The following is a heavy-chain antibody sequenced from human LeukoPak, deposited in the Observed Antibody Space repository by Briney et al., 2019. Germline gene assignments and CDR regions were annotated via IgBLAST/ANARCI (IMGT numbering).Heavy chain of an antibody. CDR2: ISSSSSYI. J-gene: IGHJ4*02. V-gene: IGHV3-21*01. CDR1: GFTFSSYS. CDR3: AREGVVTGIDY. D-gene: IGHD2-15*01. Sequence: GGSLRLSCAASGFTFSSYSMNWVRQAPGKGLEWVSSISSSSSYIYYADSVKGRFTISRDNAKNSLYLQTNSLRAEDTAVYYCAREGVVTGIDYWGQGTLVTVSS.